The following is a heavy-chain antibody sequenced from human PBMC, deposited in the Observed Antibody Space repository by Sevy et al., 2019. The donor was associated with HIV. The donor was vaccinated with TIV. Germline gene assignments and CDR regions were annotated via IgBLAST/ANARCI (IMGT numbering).Heavy chain of an antibody. CDR1: GYTFTSYD. V-gene: IGHV1-8*01. Sequence: ASVKVSCKASGYTFTSYDINWVRQATGQGLEWMGWMNPNSGNTGYAQKFQGRVTMTRNTSISKAYMKLSSLRSEDTAVYYCALVGWLVRGHYYYYGMDVWGQGTTVTVSS. CDR3: ALVGWLVRGHYYYYGMDV. J-gene: IGHJ6*02. CDR2: MNPNSGNT. D-gene: IGHD6-19*01.